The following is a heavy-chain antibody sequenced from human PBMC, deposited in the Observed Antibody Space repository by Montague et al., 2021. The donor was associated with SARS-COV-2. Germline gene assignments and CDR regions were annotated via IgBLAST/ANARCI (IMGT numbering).Heavy chain of an antibody. D-gene: IGHD3-22*01. V-gene: IGHV4-39*02. CDR3: ARGILSMNMAVVVLLGGIYYFDS. Sequence: SETLSLTCTVSGGSITNNIDYWAWIRQPPGKGLEWIGSIYYTGNTYYNPSLKSRVTISVVTSKNHFTLKLNSVTAADTAVYYCARGILSMNMAVVVLLGGIYYFDSWGQGTLVAVSS. CDR2: IYYTGNT. J-gene: IGHJ4*02. CDR1: GGSITNNIDY.